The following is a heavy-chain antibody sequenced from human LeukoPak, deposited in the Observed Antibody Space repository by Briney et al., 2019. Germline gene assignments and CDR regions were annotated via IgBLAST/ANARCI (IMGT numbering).Heavy chain of an antibody. V-gene: IGHV1-18*01. CDR3: ARGGNVFRHFDY. D-gene: IGHD3/OR15-3a*01. CDR1: GYIFINYG. Sequence: ASAKVSCKASGYIFINYGISWMRQAPGQGLEWIGWISIYNSNIHTRYAQSFQGRVTMTTDTSTTTAFMQLMSLKEADTDVYSRARGGNVFRHFDYWGQGTLVIVSS. J-gene: IGHJ4*02. CDR2: ISIYNSNIHT.